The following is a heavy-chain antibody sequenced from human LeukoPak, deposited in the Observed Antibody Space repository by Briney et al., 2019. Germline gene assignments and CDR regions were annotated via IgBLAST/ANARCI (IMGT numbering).Heavy chain of an antibody. D-gene: IGHD2-2*02. CDR1: GYSISSGYY. J-gene: IGHJ5*02. Sequence: SETLSLTCTVSGYSISSGYYWDWIRQPPGKGLEWIGSIYHTGSTYYNPSLKSRVTISVDTSKNQFSLKLSSVTAADTAVYYCARHPAARGYMNWFDPWGQGTLVTVSS. CDR3: ARHPAARGYMNWFDP. CDR2: IYHTGST. V-gene: IGHV4-38-2*02.